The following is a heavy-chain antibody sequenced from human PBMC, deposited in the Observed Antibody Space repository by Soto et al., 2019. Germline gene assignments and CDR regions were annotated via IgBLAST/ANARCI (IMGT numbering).Heavy chain of an antibody. J-gene: IGHJ3*02. V-gene: IGHV1-69*02. CDR1: GGTFSSYT. CDR3: ARGGEYCSSTSCWGVRNDAFDI. CDR2: IIPILGIA. D-gene: IGHD2-2*01. Sequence: SVKVSCKASGGTFSSYTISWVRQAPGQGLEWMGRIIPILGIANYAQKFQGRVTITADKSTSTAYMELSSLRSEDTAVYYCARGGEYCSSTSCWGVRNDAFDIWGQGTMVTVSS.